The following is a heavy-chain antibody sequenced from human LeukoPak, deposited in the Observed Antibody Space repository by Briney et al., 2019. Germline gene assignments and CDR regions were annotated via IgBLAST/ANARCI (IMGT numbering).Heavy chain of an antibody. J-gene: IGHJ3*02. Sequence: GGSLRLSCAASGFTFSSYSMNWVRQAPGKGLEWVSYISSSSSTIYYADSVKGRFTISRDNAKNSLYLQMNSLRAEDTAVYYCARDYSIVVVPAAYPHDAFDIWGQGTMVTVSS. V-gene: IGHV3-48*01. D-gene: IGHD2-2*01. CDR3: ARDYSIVVVPAAYPHDAFDI. CDR2: ISSSSSTI. CDR1: GFTFSSYS.